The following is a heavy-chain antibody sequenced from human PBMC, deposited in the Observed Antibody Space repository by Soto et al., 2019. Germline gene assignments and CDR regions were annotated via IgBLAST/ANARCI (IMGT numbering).Heavy chain of an antibody. Sequence: ASVNVTCQGSVYTQTSYGIRWLRPPPGRGREWMEWISAYNGNTNYAQKLKGRVTMTTDTSTSTAYMELRSLRSGDTAVYYYARGILSSYSPSFDLWGQGTMVTVSS. D-gene: IGHD3-22*01. J-gene: IGHJ5*02. CDR1: VYTQTSYG. CDR2: ISAYNGNT. V-gene: IGHV1-18*01. CDR3: ARGILSSYSPSFDL.